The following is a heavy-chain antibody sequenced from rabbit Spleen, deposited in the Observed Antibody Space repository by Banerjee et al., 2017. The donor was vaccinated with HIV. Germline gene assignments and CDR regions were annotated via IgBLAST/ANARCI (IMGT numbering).Heavy chain of an antibody. V-gene: IGHV1S40*01. CDR3: ARDLTGVIGWNFGW. CDR2: IYADRSGST. D-gene: IGHD1-1*01. CDR1: GFSFSRGYY. J-gene: IGHJ4*01. Sequence: QQLVESGGGLIKPGASLTLICTASGFSFSRGYYMCWVRQAPEKGLECIACIYADRSGSTYYANWAKGRFTISRTSSTTVTLQMTSLTAADTATYFCARDLTGVIGWNFGWWGPGTLVTVS.